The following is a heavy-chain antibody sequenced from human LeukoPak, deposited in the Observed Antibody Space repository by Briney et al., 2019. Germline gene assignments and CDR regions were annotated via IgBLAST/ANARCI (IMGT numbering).Heavy chain of an antibody. V-gene: IGHV4-34*01. Sequence: SETLSLTCAVYGGSFSGYYWSWIRQPPGKGLEWIGEINHSGSTNYNPSLKSRVTISVDTSKNQFSLKLSSVTAADTAVYYRAREGGSYWRWFDPWGQGTLVTVSS. CDR2: INHSGST. D-gene: IGHD1-26*01. CDR1: GGSFSGYY. J-gene: IGHJ5*02. CDR3: AREGGSYWRWFDP.